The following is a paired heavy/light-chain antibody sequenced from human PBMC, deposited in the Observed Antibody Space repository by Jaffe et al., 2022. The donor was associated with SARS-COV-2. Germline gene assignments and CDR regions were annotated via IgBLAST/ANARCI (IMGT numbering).Heavy chain of an antibody. V-gene: IGHV3-23*01. D-gene: IGHD3-3*01. CDR3: AKGPDLRFLEWLPLGGWGL. CDR1: GFTFSSYA. Sequence: EVQLLESGGGLVQPGGSLRLSCAASGFTFSSYAMSWVRQAPGKGLEWVSAISGSGGSTYYADSVKGRFTISRDNSKNTLYLQMNSLRAEDTAVYYCAKGPDLRFLEWLPLGGWGLWGQGTLVTVSS. CDR2: ISGSGGST. J-gene: IGHJ4*02.
Light chain of an antibody. CDR2: LGS. J-gene: IGKJ5*01. V-gene: IGKV2-28*01. Sequence: DIVMTQSPLSLPVTPGEPASISCRSSQSLLHSNGYNYLDWYLQKPGQSPQLLIYLGSNRASGVPDRFSGSGSGTDFTLKISRVEAEDVGVYYCMQALQTPATFGQGTRLEIK. CDR3: MQALQTPAT. CDR1: QSLLHSNGYNY.